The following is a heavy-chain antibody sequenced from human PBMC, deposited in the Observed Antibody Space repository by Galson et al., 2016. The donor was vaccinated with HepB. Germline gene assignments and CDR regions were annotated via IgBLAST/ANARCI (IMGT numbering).Heavy chain of an antibody. Sequence: SLRLSCAASGFIFSDYYINWIRQAPGKGLEWLAYISPGSETIYYADSVRGRFTISRDNAKNSLSLQMNSLRGDDTAIYYCARAFDCSGGGCYLAFDYWGQGTLVTVSS. CDR1: GFIFSDYY. J-gene: IGHJ4*02. D-gene: IGHD2-15*01. V-gene: IGHV3-11*01. CDR2: ISPGSETI. CDR3: ARAFDCSGGGCYLAFDY.